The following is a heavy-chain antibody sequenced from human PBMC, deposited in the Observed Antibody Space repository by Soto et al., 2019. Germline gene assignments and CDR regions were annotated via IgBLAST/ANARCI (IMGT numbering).Heavy chain of an antibody. CDR2: IYYGGST. D-gene: IGHD7-27*01. CDR1: GDSISTDY. Sequence: QVHLQESGPGLVKPSETLSLTCTVSGDSISTDYWSWIRQSPGKGLEWIGFIYYGGSTNYNPSLKGRVTISVDTPKNQFSLKLSSVTAADTAGYYCAKNWNWGSLVHWGQGTLVTVSS. CDR3: AKNWNWGSLVH. V-gene: IGHV4-59*08. J-gene: IGHJ4*02.